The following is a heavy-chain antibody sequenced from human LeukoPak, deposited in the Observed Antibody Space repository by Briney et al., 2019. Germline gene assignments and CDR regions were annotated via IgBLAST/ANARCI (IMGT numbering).Heavy chain of an antibody. J-gene: IGHJ4*02. D-gene: IGHD6-6*01. V-gene: IGHV3-30*18. CDR3: AKDQEHSSSPIDY. CDR2: ISYDGSNK. Sequence: GGSLRLSCAASGFTFRSYGMHWVRQAPGKGLEWVAVISYDGSNKYYADSVKGRFTISRDNSKNTLYLQMNSLRAEDTAVYYCAKDQEHSSSPIDYWGQGTLVTVSS. CDR1: GFTFRSYG.